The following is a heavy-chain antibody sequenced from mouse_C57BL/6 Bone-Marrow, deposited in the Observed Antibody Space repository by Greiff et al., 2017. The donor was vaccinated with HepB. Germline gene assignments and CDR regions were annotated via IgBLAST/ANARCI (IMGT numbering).Heavy chain of an antibody. D-gene: IGHD1-1*01. V-gene: IGHV2-2*01. CDR3: ARNKKGDSSSLYWYFDV. CDR1: GFSLTSYG. Sequence: QVQLKESGPGLVQPSQSLSITCTVSGFSLTSYGVHWVRQSPGKGLEWLGVIWSGGSTDYNAAFISRLSISKDNSKSQVFFKMNSLQADDTAIYYCARNKKGDSSSLYWYFDVWGTGTTVTVSS. J-gene: IGHJ1*03. CDR2: IWSGGST.